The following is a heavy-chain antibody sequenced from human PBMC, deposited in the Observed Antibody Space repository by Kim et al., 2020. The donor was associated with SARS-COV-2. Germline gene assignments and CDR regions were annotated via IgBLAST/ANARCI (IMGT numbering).Heavy chain of an antibody. V-gene: IGHV2-5*02. CDR2: IYWDDDK. J-gene: IGHJ4*02. CDR3: AHRLRDYDGSGYFFDY. CDR1: GFSLTTSGVG. Sequence: SGPTLVKPTQTLTLTCTFSGFSLTTSGVGVGWIRQPPGKALEWLALIYWDDDKRYSPSLKSRLIITKDTSKNQVVLTMTNMDPVDTATYYCAHRLRDYDGSGYFFDYWGQGTLVTVSS. D-gene: IGHD3-22*01.